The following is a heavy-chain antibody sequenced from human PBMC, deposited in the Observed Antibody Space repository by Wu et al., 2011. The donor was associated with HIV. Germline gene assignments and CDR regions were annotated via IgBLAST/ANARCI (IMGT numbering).Heavy chain of an antibody. Sequence: QVQLVQSGAEVKKPGSSVKVSCKASGDTFSSYAISWVRQAPGQGLEWMGRIIPIFGTANYAQKFQGRVTITADKSTSTAYMELNSLRSEDTAVYYCALTEVRGVTPFAYWGQGTLVTVSS. D-gene: IGHD3-10*01. CDR1: GDTFSSYA. CDR2: IIPIFGTA. CDR3: ALTEVRGVTPFAY. V-gene: IGHV1-69*14. J-gene: IGHJ4*02.